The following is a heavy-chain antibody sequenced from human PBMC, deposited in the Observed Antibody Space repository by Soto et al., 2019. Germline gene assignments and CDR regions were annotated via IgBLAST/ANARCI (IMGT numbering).Heavy chain of an antibody. CDR1: GFTFSTYA. V-gene: IGHV3-30-3*01. D-gene: IGHD3-22*01. CDR2: ISSDGNSK. Sequence: QVQLVESGGGVVQPGRSLRLSCAASGFTFSTYAMHWVRQAPGKGLDWVALISSDGNSKFYADSVKGRFTISRDNSKNTLYLQMNSLRAEGSAVYYCASPLYYYDTSGTYWGQGTLVTVSS. CDR3: ASPLYYYDTSGTY. J-gene: IGHJ4*02.